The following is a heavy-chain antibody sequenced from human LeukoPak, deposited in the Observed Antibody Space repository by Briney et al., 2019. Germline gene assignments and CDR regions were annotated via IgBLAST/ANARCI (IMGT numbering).Heavy chain of an antibody. CDR3: ARVRDDSSGLYYFDY. Sequence: SETLSLTCTVSGGSISSYYWRWIRQPPGKGLEWIGYIYYSGSTNYNPSLKSRVTISVDTSKNQFSLKLSSVTAADTAVYYCARVRDDSSGLYYFDYWGQGTLVTVSS. CDR2: IYYSGST. J-gene: IGHJ4*02. CDR1: GGSISSYY. V-gene: IGHV4-59*01. D-gene: IGHD3-22*01.